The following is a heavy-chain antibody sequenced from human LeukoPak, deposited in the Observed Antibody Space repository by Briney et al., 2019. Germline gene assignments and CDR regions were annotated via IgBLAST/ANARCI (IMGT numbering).Heavy chain of an antibody. J-gene: IGHJ4*02. D-gene: IGHD6-19*01. CDR1: GYTFTGYY. Sequence: ASVKVSCKASGYTFTGYYMHWVRQAPGQGLEWMGWINPNSGGTNYAQKFQGRVTMTRDTSISTAYMELSRLRSDDTAVYYCARAIGSGWYVDYWGQGTLVTVSS. CDR3: ARAIGSGWYVDY. V-gene: IGHV1-2*02. CDR2: INPNSGGT.